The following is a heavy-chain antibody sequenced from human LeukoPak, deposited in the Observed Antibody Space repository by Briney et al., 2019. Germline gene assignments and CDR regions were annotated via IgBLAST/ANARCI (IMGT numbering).Heavy chain of an antibody. CDR2: INPNSGGT. D-gene: IGHD3-3*01. V-gene: IGHV1-2*06. Sequence: ASVKVSCKASGYTFTGYYMHWVRQAPGQGLEWMGRINPNSGGTNCAQKFQGRVTMTRDTSISTAYMELSRLRSDDTAVYYCATLQTYYDFWSGYYPDYWGQGTLVTVSS. J-gene: IGHJ4*02. CDR1: GYTFTGYY. CDR3: ATLQTYYDFWSGYYPDY.